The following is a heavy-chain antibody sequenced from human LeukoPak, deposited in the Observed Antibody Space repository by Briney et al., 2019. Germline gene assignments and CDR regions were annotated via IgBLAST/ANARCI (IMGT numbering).Heavy chain of an antibody. CDR2: ISAYNGNT. Sequence: ASVKVSCKSSSYTFTSYGISWVRQAPGQGREWMGWISAYNGNTNYAQKLQGRVTMTTDTSTSTAYMELRSLRSDDTAVYYCARDAETFSSGWTEAFDYWGQGTLVTVSS. J-gene: IGHJ4*02. V-gene: IGHV1-18*01. CDR1: SYTFTSYG. CDR3: ARDAETFSSGWTEAFDY. D-gene: IGHD6-19*01.